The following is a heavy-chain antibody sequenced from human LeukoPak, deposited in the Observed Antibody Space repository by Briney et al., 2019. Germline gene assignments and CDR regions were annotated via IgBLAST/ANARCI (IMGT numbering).Heavy chain of an antibody. CDR3: ARDPYYYDSSGYYYYYYGMDV. Sequence: GGSLRLSCAASGFAFSTYSMHWVRQAPGKGLEWLALISSDGSNENFADSVKGRFTISRDNSKNTLYLQMNSLRAEDTAVYYCARDPYYYDSSGYYYYYYGMDVWGQGTTVTVSS. J-gene: IGHJ6*02. V-gene: IGHV3-30*07. CDR1: GFAFSTYS. D-gene: IGHD3-22*01. CDR2: ISSDGSNE.